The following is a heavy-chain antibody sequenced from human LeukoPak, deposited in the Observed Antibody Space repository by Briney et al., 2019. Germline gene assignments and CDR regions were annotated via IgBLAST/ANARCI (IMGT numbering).Heavy chain of an antibody. D-gene: IGHD1-26*01. V-gene: IGHV5-51*01. Sequence: KSGESLKISCKGSGYSFTNYWIAWVRQMPGKGLEWMGIIYPGDSDTRYSPSFQGQVTISADKSISTAYLQWSSLKASDTAMYYCAIQTGIVGATYLNWGQGTLVTVSS. CDR1: GYSFTNYW. CDR2: IYPGDSDT. J-gene: IGHJ4*02. CDR3: AIQTGIVGATYLN.